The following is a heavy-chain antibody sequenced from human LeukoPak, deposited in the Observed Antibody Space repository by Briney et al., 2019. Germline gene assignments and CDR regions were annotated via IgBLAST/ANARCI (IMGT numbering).Heavy chain of an antibody. Sequence: PGRSLRLSCAASGFTFSSYGMHWVRQAPGKGLEWVAVIWYDGSNKYYADSVKGRFTISRDNSKNTLYLQMNSLRAEDTAVYYCARWYTSGWAFDFWGQGTLVTVSS. J-gene: IGHJ4*02. V-gene: IGHV3-33*01. CDR3: ARWYTSGWAFDF. CDR1: GFTFSSYG. CDR2: IWYDGSNK. D-gene: IGHD6-19*01.